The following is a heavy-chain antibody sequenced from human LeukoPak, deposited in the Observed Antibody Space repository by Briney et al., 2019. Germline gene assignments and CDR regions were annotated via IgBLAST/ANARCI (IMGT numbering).Heavy chain of an antibody. CDR1: GGTFRSYA. CDR3: ARGNSGGTALVYYFDY. D-gene: IGHD1-7*01. CDR2: IIPIFGTA. J-gene: IGHJ4*02. Sequence: SVKVSCKASGGTFRSYAISWVRQAPGQGLEWMGGIIPIFGTANYAQKFQGRVTITADESTSTAYMELSSLRSEDTAVYYCARGNSGGTALVYYFDYWGQGTLVTVSS. V-gene: IGHV1-69*13.